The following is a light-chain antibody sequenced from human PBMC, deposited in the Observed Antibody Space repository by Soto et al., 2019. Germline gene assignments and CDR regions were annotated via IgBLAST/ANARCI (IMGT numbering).Light chain of an antibody. J-gene: IGLJ2*01. CDR1: SSDVGGYNY. CDR2: DVS. CDR3: CSYAGSYVV. Sequence: QSVLTQPRSVSGSPGQSVTISCTGTSSDVGGYNYVSGYQQHPGKAPKLMIYDVSKRPSGVPDRFSGSKSGNTASLTISGLQAEDEADYYCCSYAGSYVVFGGGTKLTVL. V-gene: IGLV2-11*01.